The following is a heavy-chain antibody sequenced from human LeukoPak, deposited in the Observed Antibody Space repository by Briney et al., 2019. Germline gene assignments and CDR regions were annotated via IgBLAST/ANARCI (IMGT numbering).Heavy chain of an antibody. CDR2: IYYSGST. CDR1: GGSISSSSYY. J-gene: IGHJ4*02. CDR3: ARSRVTMVRD. D-gene: IGHD3-10*01. Sequence: SETLSLTCTVSGGSISSSSYYWGWLRQPPGKGLEWIGSIYYSGSTYYNPSLKSRVTISVDTSKNQFSLKLSSVTAADTAVYYCARSRVTMVRDWGQGTLVTVSS. V-gene: IGHV4-39*07.